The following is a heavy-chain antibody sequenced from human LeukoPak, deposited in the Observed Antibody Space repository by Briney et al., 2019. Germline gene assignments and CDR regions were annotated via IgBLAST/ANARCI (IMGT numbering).Heavy chain of an antibody. CDR2: IRYDGTNK. V-gene: IGHV3-30*02. CDR1: GFSFSNYG. D-gene: IGHD3-22*01. J-gene: IGHJ3*01. Sequence: EPGGSLRLSCVASGFSFSNYGMHWVRQAPGKGLEWVAFIRYDGTNKYYADSVKGRFTISRDNSKNTLYLQMNSLRAEDTAVYYCARGDYYDSGDYFNDAFDVWGQGTMVTVSS. CDR3: ARGDYYDSGDYFNDAFDV.